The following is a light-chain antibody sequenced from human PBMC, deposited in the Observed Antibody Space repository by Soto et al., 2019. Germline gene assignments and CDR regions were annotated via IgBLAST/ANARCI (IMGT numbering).Light chain of an antibody. V-gene: IGLV1-40*01. CDR1: SSNIGAGYD. CDR3: QSYDTSLSGSEV. CDR2: VNT. Sequence: QAVVTQPPSVSGAPGQRVTISCTGSSSNIGAGYDVHWYQHLPGTAPKLLIYVNTNRPSGVPDRFSASKSGTSASLAITGLQPEDEADYYCQSYDTSLSGSEVFGGGTKVTVL. J-gene: IGLJ2*01.